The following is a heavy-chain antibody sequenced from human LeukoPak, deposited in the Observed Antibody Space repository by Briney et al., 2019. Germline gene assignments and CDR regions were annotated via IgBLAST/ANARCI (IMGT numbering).Heavy chain of an antibody. CDR2: LYTNENT. CDR3: ARDDCTKGLCTWFDP. D-gene: IGHD2-8*01. V-gene: IGHV4-4*07. J-gene: IGHJ5*02. Sequence: KPSETLSLTCTVSGDSISNYYWSWIRQPAGKGLEWIGRLYTNENTYYIPSLKSRVTMSVDTSKNQFSLKLSSVTAADTAVYYCARDDCTKGLCTWFDPWGQRTLVTVSS. CDR1: GDSISNYY.